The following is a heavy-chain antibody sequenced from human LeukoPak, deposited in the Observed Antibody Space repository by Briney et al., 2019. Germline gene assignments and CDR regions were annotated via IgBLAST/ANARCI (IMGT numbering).Heavy chain of an antibody. CDR2: INSDGSST. V-gene: IGHV3-74*01. J-gene: IGHJ4*02. Sequence: INSDGSSTTYADFVKGRFIISRDNAKNTLYLEMDSLRAEDTAVYYCARGSTRKWELLDYWGQGTLATVSS. D-gene: IGHD1-26*01. CDR3: ARGSTRKWELLDY.